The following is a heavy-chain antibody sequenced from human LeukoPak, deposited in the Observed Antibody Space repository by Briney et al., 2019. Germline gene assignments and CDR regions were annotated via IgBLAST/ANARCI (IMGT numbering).Heavy chain of an antibody. CDR3: ARHDWIQHAFDI. Sequence: GGSLRLSCAASGFTFSSYSMNWVRQAPGKGLEWVSSISSSSSYIYYADSVKGRFTISRDNAKNSLYLQMNRLRAEDTAVYYCARHDWIQHAFDIWGQGTMVTVSS. J-gene: IGHJ3*02. CDR2: ISSSSSYI. D-gene: IGHD5-18*01. V-gene: IGHV3-21*01. CDR1: GFTFSSYS.